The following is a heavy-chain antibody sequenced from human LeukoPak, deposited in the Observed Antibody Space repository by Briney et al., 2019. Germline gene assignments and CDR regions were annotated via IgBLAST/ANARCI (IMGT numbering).Heavy chain of an antibody. CDR1: GVTFDDFA. V-gene: IGHV3-9*01. Sequence: GGSLRLSCAASGVTFDDFAMHWVRQAPGKGLEWVSSVNWNSDIIDYADSVKGRFTISRDNAENSLFLQMSGLRAEDTALYYCVKDVSIVPTSVFDSWGQGTLVTVSS. D-gene: IGHD5-12*01. CDR3: VKDVSIVPTSVFDS. CDR2: VNWNSDII. J-gene: IGHJ4*02.